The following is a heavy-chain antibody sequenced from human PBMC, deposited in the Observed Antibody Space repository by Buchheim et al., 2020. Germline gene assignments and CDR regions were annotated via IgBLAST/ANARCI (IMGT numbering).Heavy chain of an antibody. D-gene: IGHD3-22*01. CDR3: AKAARPYDSSGYRWFALEF. Sequence: QVQLVESGGGVIQPGTSLRLSCAASGFTFSSYGMHWVRQAPGKGLEWVAVISYNDGNNKYYADSVKGRFTIYRDISMSTLYLEMNPLRAEDTAVYYCAKAARPYDSSGYRWFALEFWGQGTL. CDR2: ISYNDGNNK. V-gene: IGHV3-30*18. J-gene: IGHJ4*02. CDR1: GFTFSSYG.